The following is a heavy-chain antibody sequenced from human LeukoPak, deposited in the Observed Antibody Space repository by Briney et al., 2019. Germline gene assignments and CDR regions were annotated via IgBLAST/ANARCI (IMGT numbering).Heavy chain of an antibody. CDR3: ARGIAAAGTRWFDP. CDR2: MNPNSGNT. CDR1: GYTFTSYD. J-gene: IGHJ5*02. D-gene: IGHD6-13*01. Sequence: ASVKVSCKASGYTFTSYDINWVRQATGQGLERMGWMNPNSGNTGYAQKFQGRVTITRNTSISTAYMELSSLRSEDTAVYYCARGIAAAGTRWFDPWGQGTLVTVSS. V-gene: IGHV1-8*03.